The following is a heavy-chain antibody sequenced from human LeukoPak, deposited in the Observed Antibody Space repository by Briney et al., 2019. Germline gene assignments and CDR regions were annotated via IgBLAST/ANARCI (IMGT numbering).Heavy chain of an antibody. CDR3: AKAFVGYSSSWYPGDYYYGMDV. D-gene: IGHD6-13*01. CDR1: GFTFSSYA. CDR2: ISGSGGST. J-gene: IGHJ6*02. V-gene: IGHV3-23*01. Sequence: GGSLRLSCAASGFTFSSYAMSWVRRAPGKGLEWVSAISGSGGSTYYADSVKGRFTISRDNSKNTLYLQMNSLRAEDTAVYYCAKAFVGYSSSWYPGDYYYGMDVWGQGTTVTVSS.